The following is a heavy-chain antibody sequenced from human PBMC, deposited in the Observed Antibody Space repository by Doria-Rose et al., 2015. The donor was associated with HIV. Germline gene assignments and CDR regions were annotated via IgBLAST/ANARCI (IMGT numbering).Heavy chain of an antibody. CDR1: GVSFSGYY. Sequence: QLQLQRLDAGLVKPSETLSLTCAVFGVSFSGYYWSWIRQPPGKSLESLGEINHSGSTNYKTSLKSRVTISLDTSKNLFSLKLTSVTAADTAVYYGARGPLRGGWNDVDYYYGMDVWGQGTTVTVSS. V-gene: IGHV4-34*01. CDR3: ARGPLRGGWNDVDYYYGMDV. CDR2: INHSGST. D-gene: IGHD1-1*01. J-gene: IGHJ6*02.